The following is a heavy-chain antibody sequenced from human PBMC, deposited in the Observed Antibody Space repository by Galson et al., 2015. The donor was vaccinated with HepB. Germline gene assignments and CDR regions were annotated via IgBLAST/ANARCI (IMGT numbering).Heavy chain of an antibody. J-gene: IGHJ6*02. V-gene: IGHV3-48*03. CDR3: AKELRYQLTHYGMDV. CDR1: GFTFSSYE. D-gene: IGHD2-2*01. Sequence: SLRLSCAASGFTFSSYEMNWVRQAPGKGLEWVAYISSSGSTIYYADSVKGRFTISRDNAKNSLYLQVNSLRAEDTALYYCAKELRYQLTHYGMDVWGQGTTVTVSS. CDR2: ISSSGSTI.